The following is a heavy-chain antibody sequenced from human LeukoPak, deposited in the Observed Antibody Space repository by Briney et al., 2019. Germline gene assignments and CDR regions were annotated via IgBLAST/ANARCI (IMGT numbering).Heavy chain of an antibody. V-gene: IGHV3-23*01. CDR1: GFTFNNYA. J-gene: IGHJ1*01. CDR3: GRDPNGNYVGAFEFQR. CDR2: ISGAST. Sequence: GGSLRLSCAASGFTFNNYALTWVRQAPGRGLEWVSGISGASTYYAESVKGRFSISRDNYKNTVYLQMSSLRAEDTAVYYCGRDPNGNYVGAFEFQRWGQGTLVTVSS. D-gene: IGHD4-17*01.